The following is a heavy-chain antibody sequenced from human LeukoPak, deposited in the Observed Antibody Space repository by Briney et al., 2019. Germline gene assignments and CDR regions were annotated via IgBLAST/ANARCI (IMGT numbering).Heavy chain of an antibody. CDR2: MSYNGNK. CDR3: ARGGSYLSAFDI. J-gene: IGHJ3*02. Sequence: PGGSLRLSCAASGFTFTSYGFHWVRQAPGKALEWVAFMSYNGNKKYGDSVKGRFTISRDNAQNTLHLQMNGLRPDDTAVYYCARGGSYLSAFDIWGQGTMVTVSS. D-gene: IGHD1-26*01. V-gene: IGHV3-30*03. CDR1: GFTFTSYG.